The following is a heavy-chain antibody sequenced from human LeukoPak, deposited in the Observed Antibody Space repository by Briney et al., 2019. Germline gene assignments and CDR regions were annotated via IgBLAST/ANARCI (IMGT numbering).Heavy chain of an antibody. V-gene: IGHV4-59*01. Sequence: SETLSLTCTVSDDSITMYYWTWLRQPPGKGLEWIGYVDRTGSTKFNPSLNGRVSISRDTSNNFFSLRLRSVTAADTAVYFCARGRVSSSTWYSTYYYFFYMDFWGKGTTVTVSS. CDR3: ARGRVSSSTWYSTYYYFFYMDF. CDR2: VDRTGST. D-gene: IGHD4-11*01. CDR1: DDSITMYY. J-gene: IGHJ6*03.